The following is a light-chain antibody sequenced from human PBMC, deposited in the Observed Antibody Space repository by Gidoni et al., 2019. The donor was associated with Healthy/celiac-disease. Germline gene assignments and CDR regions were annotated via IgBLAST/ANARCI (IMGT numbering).Light chain of an antibody. CDR3: QQYYSTLSWT. J-gene: IGKJ1*01. CDR1: QSVLYSSNNKNY. V-gene: IGKV4-1*01. Sequence: DLVMTQSPDSLAVSLGERATINCKSSQSVLYSSNNKNYLAWYQQKPGQPPKLLIYWASTRESGVPDRCSGSGSGTDVTLTISSLQAEDVAVYYCQQYYSTLSWTFGQGTKVEIK. CDR2: WAS.